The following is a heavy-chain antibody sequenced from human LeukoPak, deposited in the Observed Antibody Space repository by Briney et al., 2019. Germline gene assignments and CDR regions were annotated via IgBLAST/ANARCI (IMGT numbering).Heavy chain of an antibody. D-gene: IGHD3-9*01. CDR3: ARLTGYSSESWFDP. CDR1: GGSISSGSYY. J-gene: IGHJ5*02. Sequence: SQTLSLTCTVSGGSISSGSYYWSWIRQPAGKGLEWIGRMYTSGSTNYNPSLKSRVTISVDTSKNQFSLKLSSVTAADTAVYYCARLTGYSSESWFDPWGQGTLVTVSS. CDR2: MYTSGST. V-gene: IGHV4-61*02.